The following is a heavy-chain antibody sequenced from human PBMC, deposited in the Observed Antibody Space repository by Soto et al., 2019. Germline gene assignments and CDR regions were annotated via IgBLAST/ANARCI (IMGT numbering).Heavy chain of an antibody. Sequence: ASVKVSCKASGYTFTSYDINWVRQATGQGLEWMGGMNPNSGNTGYAQKFQGRVTMTRNTSISTAYMELSSLRSEDTAVYYCAREGVIVVVPAAVYNWFDPWGQGTLVTVSS. V-gene: IGHV1-8*01. CDR2: MNPNSGNT. CDR1: GYTFTSYD. CDR3: AREGVIVVVPAAVYNWFDP. D-gene: IGHD2-2*01. J-gene: IGHJ5*02.